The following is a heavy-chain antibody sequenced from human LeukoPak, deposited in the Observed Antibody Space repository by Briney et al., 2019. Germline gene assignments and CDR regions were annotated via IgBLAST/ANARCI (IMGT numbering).Heavy chain of an antibody. Sequence: ASVKVSCKTSGYTFTSFGISWVRQAPGQGLEWVGWISGYNGNTNYAQTFQGRVTLTADTSTNTAYMELRSLRSDDTAVYYCERWSGGITISAVGDFDYWGQGTLVTVSS. CDR1: GYTFTSFG. J-gene: IGHJ4*02. V-gene: IGHV1-18*01. CDR2: ISGYNGNT. D-gene: IGHD3-3*01. CDR3: ERWSGGITISAVGDFDY.